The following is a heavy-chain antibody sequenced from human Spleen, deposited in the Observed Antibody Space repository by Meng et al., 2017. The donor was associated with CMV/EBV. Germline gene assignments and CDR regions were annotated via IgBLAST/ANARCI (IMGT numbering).Heavy chain of an antibody. CDR3: GHTHVQYYYHAMDV. V-gene: IGHV2-5*01. J-gene: IGHJ6*02. CDR1: GLSLRTRAVG. Sequence: SGLSLRTRAVGVAWIRQPPGKALEWLGVIYWNDDKRYSPSLKSRLSFTKDTSKNQVVLTMTIMEPLDTATYYCGHTHVQYYYHAMDVWGQGTTVTVSS. CDR2: IYWNDDK.